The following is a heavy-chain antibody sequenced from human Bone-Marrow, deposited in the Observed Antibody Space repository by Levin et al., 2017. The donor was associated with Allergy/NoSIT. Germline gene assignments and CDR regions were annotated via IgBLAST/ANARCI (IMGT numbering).Heavy chain of an antibody. J-gene: IGHJ4*02. CDR3: ARAKFGDPRPFDY. V-gene: IGHV3-21*01. Sequence: GGSLRLSCSAAGFIVSDYSMNWVRQTPGKGLEWVSSISTTGNYIYYGDSVKGRFTISRDNAKNSLFLQMDSLRVDDSAIYYCARAKFGDPRPFDYWGQGTLVTVSS. CDR2: ISTTGNYI. D-gene: IGHD3-10*02. CDR1: GFIVSDYS.